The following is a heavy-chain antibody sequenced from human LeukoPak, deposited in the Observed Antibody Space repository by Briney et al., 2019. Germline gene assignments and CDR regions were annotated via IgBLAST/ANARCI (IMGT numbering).Heavy chain of an antibody. CDR2: ISYDGSHK. J-gene: IGHJ4*02. D-gene: IGHD3-3*02. CDR3: AKDTTVLGLEGDY. Sequence: PGGSLRLSCAASGFTFSSYAMHWVRQAPGKGLEWVALISYDGSHKYYADSVKGRFTISRDNSKNTLYLQMNSLRAEDTAVYYCAKDTTVLGLEGDYWGQGTLVTVSS. CDR1: GFTFSSYA. V-gene: IGHV3-30*04.